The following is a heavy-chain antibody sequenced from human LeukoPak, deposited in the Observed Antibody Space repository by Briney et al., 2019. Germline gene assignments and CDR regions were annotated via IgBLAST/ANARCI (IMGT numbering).Heavy chain of an antibody. D-gene: IGHD1-26*01. CDR3: ARDKQVGATYFDY. CDR1: GFTFSSYG. J-gene: IGHJ4*02. Sequence: GGSLRLSCAASGFTFSSYGMSWVRQAPGKGLEWVSAISGSGGSTYYADPVKGRFTISRDNSKNTLYLQMNRLRAEDTAVYYCARDKQVGATYFDYWGQGTLVTVSS. V-gene: IGHV3-23*01. CDR2: ISGSGGST.